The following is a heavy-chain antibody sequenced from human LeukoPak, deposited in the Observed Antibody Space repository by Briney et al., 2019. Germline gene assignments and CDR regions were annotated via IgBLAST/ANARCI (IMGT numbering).Heavy chain of an antibody. Sequence: PGGSLRLSCAASGFTXSXXXXXWVXXXPGXXXXXVXXXYSGGSTYYADSVKGRFTISRDNSKNTLYLQMNSLRAEDTAVYYCASXPPGTTDAESYFDYWGQGTLVTVSS. D-gene: IGHD4-17*01. CDR3: ASXPPGTTDAESYFDY. CDR2: XYSGGST. J-gene: IGHJ4*02. CDR1: GFTXSXXX. V-gene: IGHV3-53*01.